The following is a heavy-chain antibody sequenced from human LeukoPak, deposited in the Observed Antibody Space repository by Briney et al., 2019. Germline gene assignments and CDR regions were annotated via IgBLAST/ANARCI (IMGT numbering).Heavy chain of an antibody. Sequence: GGSLRLSCVASGFTFSSYAMNWVRQAPGKGLEWVSTISGSGGSTYYADSMKGRFTISRDSAKDSLYLQMNSLRADDTAVYYCARGGGYVHYWGQGTLVTVSS. CDR1: GFTFSSYA. CDR2: ISGSGGST. D-gene: IGHD3-10*02. CDR3: ARGGGYVHY. J-gene: IGHJ4*02. V-gene: IGHV3-23*01.